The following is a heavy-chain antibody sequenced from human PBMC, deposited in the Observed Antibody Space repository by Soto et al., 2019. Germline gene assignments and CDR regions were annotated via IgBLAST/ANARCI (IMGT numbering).Heavy chain of an antibody. CDR3: AKSRGYSYGPTFDY. D-gene: IGHD5-18*01. CDR1: GFTFSSYG. CDR2: ISYDGSNK. V-gene: IGHV3-30*18. J-gene: IGHJ4*02. Sequence: GGSLRLSCAASGFTFSSYGMHWVRQAPGKGLEWVAVISYDGSNKYYADSVKGRFTISRDNSKNTLYLQMNSLRAEDTAVYYCAKSRGYSYGPTFDYWGQGTLVT.